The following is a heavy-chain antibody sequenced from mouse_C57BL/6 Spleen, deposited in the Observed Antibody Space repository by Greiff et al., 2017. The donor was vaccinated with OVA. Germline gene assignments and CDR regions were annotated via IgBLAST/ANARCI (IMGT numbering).Heavy chain of an antibody. CDR1: GYTFTDYY. V-gene: IGHV1-26*01. J-gene: IGHJ1*03. D-gene: IGHD1-1*01. CDR3: ASDYGSSYHFDV. Sequence: VQLQQSGPELVKPGASVKISCKASGYTFTDYYMNWVKQSHGKSLEWIGDINPNNGGTSYNQKFKGKANLTVDKYSSTAYMELRSLTSEDSAVYYCASDYGSSYHFDVWGTGTTVTVSS. CDR2: INPNNGGT.